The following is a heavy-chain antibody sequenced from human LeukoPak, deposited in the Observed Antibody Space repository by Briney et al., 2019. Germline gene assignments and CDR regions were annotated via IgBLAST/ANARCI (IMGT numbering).Heavy chain of an antibody. Sequence: PSETLSLTCAVYGGSFSGYYWSWIRQPPGKGLEWIGEINHSESTNYNPSLKSRVTISVDTSKNQFSLKLSSVTAADTAVYYCARVSFRGVIPNYYYYGMDVWGQGTTVTVSS. CDR2: INHSEST. V-gene: IGHV4-34*01. CDR1: GGSFSGYY. D-gene: IGHD3-10*01. CDR3: ARVSFRGVIPNYYYYGMDV. J-gene: IGHJ6*02.